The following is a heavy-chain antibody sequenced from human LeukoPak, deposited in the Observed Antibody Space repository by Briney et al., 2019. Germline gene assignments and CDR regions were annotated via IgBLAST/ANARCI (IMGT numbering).Heavy chain of an antibody. J-gene: IGHJ4*02. CDR2: ISGSSGTI. D-gene: IGHD6-13*01. Sequence: GGSLRLSCVASGVTFSTYAMNWVRQAPGKGLGWVSYISGSSGTIYYADSVKGRFTISRDNAKNSLYLQMNSLRAEDTAVYYCASAIAAAGGYWGQGTLVTVSS. CDR3: ASAIAAAGGY. V-gene: IGHV3-48*01. CDR1: GVTFSTYA.